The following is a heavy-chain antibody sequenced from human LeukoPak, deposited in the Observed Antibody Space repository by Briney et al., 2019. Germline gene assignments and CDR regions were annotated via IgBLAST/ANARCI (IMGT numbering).Heavy chain of an antibody. CDR3: ARYSYGGFYFDY. Sequence: SETLSLTCTVSGDSMNNYYWSWIRQPPGKGLEWIGYLYYDGSTTYNPSLKSRVTISLDTSKNQFFLKLSSVAAADTAVYYCARYSYGGFYFDYWGQGTLVTVSS. CDR2: LYYDGST. CDR1: GDSMNNYY. D-gene: IGHD5-18*01. J-gene: IGHJ4*02. V-gene: IGHV4-59*08.